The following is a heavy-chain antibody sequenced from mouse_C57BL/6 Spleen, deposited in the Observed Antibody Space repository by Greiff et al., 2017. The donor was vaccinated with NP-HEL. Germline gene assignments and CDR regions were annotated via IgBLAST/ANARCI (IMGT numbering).Heavy chain of an antibody. D-gene: IGHD2-2*01. CDR1: GYAFTNYL. J-gene: IGHJ3*01. V-gene: IGHV1-54*01. CDR3: ARQGYGYPFKD. CDR2: INPGSGGT. Sequence: VQLQQSGAELVRPGTSVKVSCKASGYAFTNYLIEWVKQRPGQGLEWIGVINPGSGGTNYNEKFKGKATLTADKSSSTAYMQLSSLTSEDSAVYFCARQGYGYPFKDWGQGTLVTVSA.